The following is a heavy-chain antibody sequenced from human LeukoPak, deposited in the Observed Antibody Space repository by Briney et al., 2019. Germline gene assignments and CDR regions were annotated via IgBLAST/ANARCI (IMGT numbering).Heavy chain of an antibody. D-gene: IGHD3-3*01. V-gene: IGHV4-34*01. Sequence: PSETLSLTCAVYGGSFSGYYWTWIRQSPGKGLEWIGEINHNGGTNYNPSLKSRVTMSVDTSKNQFSLKLSSVTAADTAVYYCARGAGGYDFWSGYDYYYYYYMDVWGKGTTVTVSS. J-gene: IGHJ6*03. CDR2: INHNGGT. CDR3: ARGAGGYDFWSGYDYYYYYYMDV. CDR1: GGSFSGYY.